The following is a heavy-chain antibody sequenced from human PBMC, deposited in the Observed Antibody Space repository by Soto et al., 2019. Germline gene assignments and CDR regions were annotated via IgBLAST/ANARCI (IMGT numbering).Heavy chain of an antibody. J-gene: IGHJ4*02. V-gene: IGHV1-18*04. Sequence: GASVKVSCKASGYTFTSYGISWVRQAPGQGLEWMGWISAYNGNTNYAQKLQGRVTMTTDTSTSTAYMELRSLRSDDTAAYYCARDPRYSGYDQGPSFDYWGQGTLVTVSS. CDR2: ISAYNGNT. CDR3: ARDPRYSGYDQGPSFDY. CDR1: GYTFTSYG. D-gene: IGHD5-12*01.